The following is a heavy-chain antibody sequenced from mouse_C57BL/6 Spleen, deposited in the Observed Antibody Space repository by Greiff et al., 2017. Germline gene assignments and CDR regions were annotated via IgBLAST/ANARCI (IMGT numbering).Heavy chain of an antibody. CDR3: ARPYYSNAYAMDY. CDR2: IDPISGST. CDR1: GYTFTSYW. Sequence: QVQLKQPGAELVKPGASVKLSCKASGYTFTSYWMHWVKQRPGRGLEWIGRIDPISGSTKYNEKFKCKATLTVDKSSSAAYMQLSSLTSEDSAVYYCARPYYSNAYAMDYWGQGTSGTVSS. J-gene: IGHJ4*01. D-gene: IGHD2-5*01. V-gene: IGHV1-72*01.